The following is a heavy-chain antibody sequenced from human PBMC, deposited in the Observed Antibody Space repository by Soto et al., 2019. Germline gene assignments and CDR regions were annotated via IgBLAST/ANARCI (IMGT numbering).Heavy chain of an antibody. CDR2: IIPIFGTA. J-gene: IGHJ6*02. Sequence: QVQLVQSGAEVKKPGSSVKVSCKASGGTFSSYAISWVRQANGQGLAWMGGIIPIFGTANYAQKFQGRVTITADESTSTAYMEMSSLRSEDTAVSYCSRDPGGVYPNWGYSSGMDVWGQGATVTVSS. D-gene: IGHD2-8*02. V-gene: IGHV1-69*01. CDR3: SRDPGGVYPNWGYSSGMDV. CDR1: GGTFSSYA.